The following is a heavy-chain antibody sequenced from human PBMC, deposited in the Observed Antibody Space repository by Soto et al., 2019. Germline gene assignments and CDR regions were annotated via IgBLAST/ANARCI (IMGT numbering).Heavy chain of an antibody. J-gene: IGHJ4*02. Sequence: PEGSLRLSCRASGFTFSTYTMTWVRQAPGKGLEWVSRIGGSDGGTYYADSVRGRFTISRDDSKNTLSLQMNNLRAEDTALYYCAKDRGKGGSSSSGLDYWGRGTLVTVSS. CDR1: GFTFSTYT. CDR3: AKDRGKGGSSSSGLDY. CDR2: IGGSDGGT. V-gene: IGHV3-23*01. D-gene: IGHD6-6*01.